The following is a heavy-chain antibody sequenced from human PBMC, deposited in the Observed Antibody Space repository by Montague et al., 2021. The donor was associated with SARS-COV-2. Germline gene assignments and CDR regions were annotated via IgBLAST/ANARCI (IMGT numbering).Heavy chain of an antibody. Sequence: PALVKPTQTLTLTCTFSGFSLSTSGMCVSWIRQPPGKALEWLALIDWDDDKYYRTSLKTRLTISKDTSKNQVVLTVTNMDPVDTATYYCARSPGESSCYYESVFDDWGQGTLVTVSS. CDR1: GFSLSTSGMC. D-gene: IGHD3-22*01. J-gene: IGHJ4*02. V-gene: IGHV2-70*01. CDR2: IDWDDDK. CDR3: ARSPGESSCYYESVFDD.